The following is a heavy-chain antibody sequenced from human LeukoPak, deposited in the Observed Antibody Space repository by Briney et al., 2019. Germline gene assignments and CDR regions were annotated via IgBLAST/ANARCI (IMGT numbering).Heavy chain of an antibody. CDR3: ARDYYDFWSGYPYYFDY. D-gene: IGHD3-3*01. Sequence: ASVKVSCKASGYTFTGYYMHWVRQAPGQGLEWMGWINPNSGGTNYAQKSQGRVTMTRDTSISTAYMELSRLRSDDTAVYYCARDYYDFWSGYPYYFDYWGQGTLVTVSS. CDR1: GYTFTGYY. CDR2: INPNSGGT. V-gene: IGHV1-2*02. J-gene: IGHJ4*02.